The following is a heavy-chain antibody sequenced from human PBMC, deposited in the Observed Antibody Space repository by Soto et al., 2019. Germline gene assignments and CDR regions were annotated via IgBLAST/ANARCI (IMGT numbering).Heavy chain of an antibody. Sequence: EVQLVESGGGLVQPGGSLRLSCAASGFTISSYWMHWVRQAPGKGLVWVSRINTDGSSTSYADSVKGRFTTSRDNAKNTLYLQMNSLRAEDTAVYYCTRRLSVDGTSSFDYWGQGTLVTVSS. CDR2: INTDGSST. V-gene: IGHV3-74*01. D-gene: IGHD2-15*01. CDR3: TRRLSVDGTSSFDY. CDR1: GFTISSYW. J-gene: IGHJ4*02.